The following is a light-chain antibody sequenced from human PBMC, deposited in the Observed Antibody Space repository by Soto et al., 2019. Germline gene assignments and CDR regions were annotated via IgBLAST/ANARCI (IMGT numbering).Light chain of an antibody. V-gene: IGKV1-5*03. J-gene: IGKJ1*01. CDR3: QQWNSYSWT. CDR2: KAS. Sequence: DIQLTQSPSTLSASVGDRVIITCRASQSPSGRLAWYQQKPGKAPKLLIYKASSLVIGVPSRFSGSGSGTEFTLTISSLQPDDFATYYCQQWNSYSWTFGQGTKVEI. CDR1: QSPSGR.